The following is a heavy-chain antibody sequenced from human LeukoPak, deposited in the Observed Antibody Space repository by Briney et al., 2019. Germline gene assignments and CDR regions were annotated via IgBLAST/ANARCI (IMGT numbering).Heavy chain of an antibody. D-gene: IGHD3-10*01. J-gene: IGHJ4*02. V-gene: IGHV3-48*03. CDR2: ISSSGSTI. CDR1: GFTFSSYE. CDR3: ARDYFGTGIFDY. Sequence: GGSLRLSCAASGFTFSSYEMNWVRQAPGKGLEWVSYISSSGSTIYYADSVKGRFTISRDNTKNSLYLQMNSLRAEDTAVYYCARDYFGTGIFDYWGQGTLVTVSS.